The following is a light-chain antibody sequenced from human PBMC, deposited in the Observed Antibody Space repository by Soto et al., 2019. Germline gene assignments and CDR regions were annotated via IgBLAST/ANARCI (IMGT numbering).Light chain of an antibody. CDR3: QSYDNSLSGFYV. V-gene: IGLV1-40*01. J-gene: IGLJ1*01. CDR2: GNS. CDR1: NSNIGTGYD. Sequence: QSALTQPPSVPGAPGQRVTISCTGSNSNIGTGYDVHWYQQLPGTAPKLLIYGNSNRPSGVPDRFSGSKSGTSASLAITGLQAEDEADYYCQSYDNSLSGFYVFGAGTKVTVL.